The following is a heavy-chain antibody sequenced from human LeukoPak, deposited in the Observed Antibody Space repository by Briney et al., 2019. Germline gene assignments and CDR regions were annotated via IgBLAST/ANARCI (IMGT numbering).Heavy chain of an antibody. Sequence: SETLSLTCTVSGGSISSSTYYWVWIRQPPGKGLEWIGSIDYSGSTYYNPSLKSRVTISVDTSKKQFSLKLSSLTAADTAVYYCARFSNQVGAAWSWFDPWGQGTLVTVSS. CDR3: ARFSNQVGAAWSWFDP. J-gene: IGHJ5*02. CDR1: GGSISSSTYY. V-gene: IGHV4-39*07. D-gene: IGHD1-26*01. CDR2: IDYSGST.